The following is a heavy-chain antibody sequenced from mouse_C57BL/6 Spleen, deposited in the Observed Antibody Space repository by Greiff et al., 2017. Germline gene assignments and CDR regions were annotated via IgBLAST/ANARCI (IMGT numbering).Heavy chain of an antibody. CDR1: GYTFTSYW. D-gene: IGHD2-13*01. Sequence: QVQLQQPGAELVKPGASVKMSCKASGYTFTSYWITWVKQRPGQGLEWIGDIYPGSGSTNYNEKFKSKATLTVDTSSSTAYMQLSSLTSEDSAVYYCAGHLGSDGAMDYWGQGTSVTVSS. CDR2: IYPGSGST. V-gene: IGHV1-55*01. CDR3: AGHLGSDGAMDY. J-gene: IGHJ4*01.